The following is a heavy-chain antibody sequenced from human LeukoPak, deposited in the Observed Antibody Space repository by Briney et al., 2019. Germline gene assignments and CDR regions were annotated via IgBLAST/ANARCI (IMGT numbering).Heavy chain of an antibody. D-gene: IGHD1-26*01. CDR3: ARRRGRYSGDAFDS. Sequence: EESLKISCKGSGYRFTSYWIGWVRQMPGKGLEWMGFIYPGDSDTRYSPSFQGQVTISADKSISTAYLQWSSLKASDTAMYYCARRRGRYSGDAFDSWGQGTMVSVSS. CDR2: IYPGDSDT. CDR1: GYRFTSYW. J-gene: IGHJ3*02. V-gene: IGHV5-51*01.